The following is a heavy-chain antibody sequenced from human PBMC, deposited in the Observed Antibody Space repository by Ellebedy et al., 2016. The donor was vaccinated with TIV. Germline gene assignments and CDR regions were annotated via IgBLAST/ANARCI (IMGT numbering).Heavy chain of an antibody. D-gene: IGHD4-17*01. CDR1: GFTFSSYW. V-gene: IGHV3-23*01. CDR2: ISGSGGST. J-gene: IGHJ4*02. Sequence: GGSLRLSCAASGFTFSSYWMSWVRQAPGKGLEWVSAISGSGGSTYYADSVKGRFTISRDNSKNTLYQQMNSLRAEDTAVYYCAKDLDPTVTTYYFDYWGQGTLVTVSS. CDR3: AKDLDPTVTTYYFDY.